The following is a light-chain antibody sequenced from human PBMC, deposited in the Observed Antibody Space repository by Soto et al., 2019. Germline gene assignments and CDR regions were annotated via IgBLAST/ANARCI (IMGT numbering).Light chain of an antibody. J-gene: IGKJ4*01. CDR2: DAS. V-gene: IGKV3-11*01. CDR1: QSVSSY. CDR3: QQRSNFLT. Sequence: IVLPQSPDTLSLSPGERGTRSCRASQSVSSYLAWYQQKPGQAPRLLIYDASNRATGIPARFSGSGSGTDFTLTISSLEPEDFAVYYCQQRSNFLTFGGGTKVDIK.